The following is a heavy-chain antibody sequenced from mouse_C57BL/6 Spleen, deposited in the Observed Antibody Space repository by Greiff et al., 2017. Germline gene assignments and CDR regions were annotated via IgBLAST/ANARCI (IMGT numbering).Heavy chain of an antibody. CDR2: IDPSASYT. CDR3: ARNYYGSSYQYYFDY. CDR1: GYTFTSYW. J-gene: IGHJ2*01. V-gene: IGHV1-59*01. D-gene: IGHD1-1*01. Sequence: QVQLQQPGAELVRPGTSVKLSCKASGYTFTSYWMHWVKQRPGQGLEWIGVIDPSASYTNYNQKFKGKATLTVDTSSSTAYMQLSSLTSEDSAVYYCARNYYGSSYQYYFDYWGQGTTLTVSS.